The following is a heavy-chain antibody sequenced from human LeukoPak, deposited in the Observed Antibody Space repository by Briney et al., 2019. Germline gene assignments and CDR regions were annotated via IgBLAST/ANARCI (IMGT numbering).Heavy chain of an antibody. J-gene: IGHJ6*02. Sequence: GGSLRLSCAASGFTFSSYGMHWVRQAPGKGLEWVAVIWYDGSNKYYADSVKGRFTISRDDSKNTLFLDMSNLRVEDTAVYYCARSRHDGMDVWGQGTTVTVSS. CDR3: ARSRHDGMDV. V-gene: IGHV3-33*01. CDR2: IWYDGSNK. CDR1: GFTFSSYG.